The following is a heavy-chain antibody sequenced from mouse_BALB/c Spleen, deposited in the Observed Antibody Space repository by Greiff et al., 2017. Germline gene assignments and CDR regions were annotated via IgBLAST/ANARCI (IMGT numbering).Heavy chain of an antibody. V-gene: IGHV1-4*01. CDR3: ARGGNYGDYAMDY. CDR1: GYTFTRFT. Sequence: QVQLQQSGAELARPGASVKMSCKASGYTFTRFTMHWVKQRPGQGLEWIGYINPSSGYTNYNQKFKDKATLTADKSSSTAYLQLSSLTSEDSAVYYCARGGNYGDYAMDYWGQGTSVTVSS. J-gene: IGHJ4*01. CDR2: INPSSGYT. D-gene: IGHD2-1*01.